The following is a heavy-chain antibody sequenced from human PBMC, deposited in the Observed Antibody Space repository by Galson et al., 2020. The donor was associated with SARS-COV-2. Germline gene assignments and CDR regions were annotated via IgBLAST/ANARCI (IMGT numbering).Heavy chain of an antibody. Sequence: ASVKVSCKASGYTFTMYGVTWVRQAPGQGFEWMGWINASNGDRKYAQKLQGRVTMTADTSTSTAYMELRSLRSDDTAIYYCARDGRYSSSTTDAFDLWGQGTVVTVSS. D-gene: IGHD4-4*01. V-gene: IGHV1-18*01. CDR1: GYTFTMYG. CDR2: INASNGDR. J-gene: IGHJ3*01. CDR3: ARDGRYSSSTTDAFDL.